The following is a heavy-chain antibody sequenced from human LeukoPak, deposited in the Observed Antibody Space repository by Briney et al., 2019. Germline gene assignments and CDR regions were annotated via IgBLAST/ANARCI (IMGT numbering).Heavy chain of an antibody. CDR1: GYTFTSNH. CDR3: ARNLGGGWSDY. D-gene: IGHD6-19*01. CDR2: VSPSDGTT. J-gene: IGHJ4*02. V-gene: IGHV1-46*01. Sequence: ASVKVSCKASGYTFTSNHIHWVRQAPGQGLEWMGIVSPSDGTTTYTQRFQGRVTMTRDTSTSTVYMELTSLRSEDTAVYYCARNLGGGWSDYWGQGTLVTLSS.